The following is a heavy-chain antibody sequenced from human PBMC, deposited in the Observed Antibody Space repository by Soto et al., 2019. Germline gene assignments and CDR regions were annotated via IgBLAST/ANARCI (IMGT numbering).Heavy chain of an antibody. CDR3: ARGVGSGSYYNQYNWFDP. CDR1: GYTFTNYG. D-gene: IGHD3-10*01. V-gene: IGHV1-18*01. CDR2: ISAYNGNT. Sequence: ASVKASCKASGYTFTNYGISWVRQAPGQGLEWMGWISAYNGNTNHAQKLQGRVTMTTDTSTSTAYMELRSLRSDDTAVYYCARGVGSGSYYNQYNWFDPWGQGTLVTVS. J-gene: IGHJ5*02.